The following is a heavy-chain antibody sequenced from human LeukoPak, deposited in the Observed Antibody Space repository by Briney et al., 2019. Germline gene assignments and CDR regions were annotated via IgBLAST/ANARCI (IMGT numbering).Heavy chain of an antibody. CDR2: INSRSNYI. J-gene: IGHJ4*02. V-gene: IGHV3-21*01. CDR1: GFTFSNHN. Sequence: PGGSLRLSCEASGFTFSNHNMNWVRQAPGKGLEWVSSINSRSNYISYADSVKGRFTTSRDNAKESLYLQMNSLRAEDTALYFCARDKVSVIPALDYWGQGTLVIVSS. D-gene: IGHD2/OR15-2a*01. CDR3: ARDKVSVIPALDY.